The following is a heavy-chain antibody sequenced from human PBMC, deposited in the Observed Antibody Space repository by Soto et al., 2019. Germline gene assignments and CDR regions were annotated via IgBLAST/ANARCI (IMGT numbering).Heavy chain of an antibody. D-gene: IGHD2-15*01. CDR1: GDSINPYY. CDR3: ARYYCAGGTCYHFEH. Sequence: SEPLSLTCTVSGDSINPYYWSWIRQPPGKGLEWIGYVYYNGDTNSNPSLKSRVSISVETSKNQFSLRLSSVTTADTAIYYCARYYCAGGTCYHFEHWSQGTLVTVSS. J-gene: IGHJ4*02. V-gene: IGHV4-59*01. CDR2: VYYNGDT.